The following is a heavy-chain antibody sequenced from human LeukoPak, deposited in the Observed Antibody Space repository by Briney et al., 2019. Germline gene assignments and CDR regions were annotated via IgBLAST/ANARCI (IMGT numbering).Heavy chain of an antibody. CDR1: GGSISSSSYY. Sequence: SETLSLTCTVSGGSISSSSYYWGWIRQPPGKGLEWIGSIYYSGSTSYNSSLKSRVTISVDTSKNQFSLKLSSVTAADTAVYYCARGSGYYYGDFDYWGQGTLVTVSS. J-gene: IGHJ4*02. V-gene: IGHV4-39*01. D-gene: IGHD3-22*01. CDR2: IYYSGST. CDR3: ARGSGYYYGDFDY.